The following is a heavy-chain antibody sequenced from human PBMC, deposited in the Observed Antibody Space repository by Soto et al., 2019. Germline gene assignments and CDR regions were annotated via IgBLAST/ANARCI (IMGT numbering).Heavy chain of an antibody. J-gene: IGHJ4*02. Sequence: QVQLVQSGAEVKKPGASVKVSCKASGYTFSSYGISWVRQAPGQGLEWMGWISAYNGNTRYAQKVQGRVTMTTDTSTSTAYMELRSLRSDDTAVYYCARDLDGSGSYYTDYWGQGTLVTVSS. V-gene: IGHV1-18*04. CDR1: GYTFSSYG. CDR3: ARDLDGSGSYYTDY. CDR2: ISAYNGNT. D-gene: IGHD3-10*01.